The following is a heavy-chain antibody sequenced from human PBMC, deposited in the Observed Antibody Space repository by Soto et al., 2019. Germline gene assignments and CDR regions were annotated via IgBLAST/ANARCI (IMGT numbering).Heavy chain of an antibody. V-gene: IGHV3-30*04. CDR1: GFTFSSYA. D-gene: IGHD6-13*01. CDR2: ISYDGSKK. Sequence: QVQLVESGGGVVQPGRSLSLSCAASGFTFSSYAMHWVRQAPGKGLEWVAVISYDGSKKYYADSVKGRSTISRDNSKNTLYLQMNSLGGEDTALYYCATPNSEIYYHAMDVWGQGTTVPVSS. CDR3: ATPNSEIYYHAMDV. J-gene: IGHJ6*01.